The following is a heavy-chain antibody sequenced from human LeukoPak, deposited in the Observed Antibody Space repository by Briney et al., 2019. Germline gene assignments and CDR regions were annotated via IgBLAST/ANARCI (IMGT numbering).Heavy chain of an antibody. D-gene: IGHD5-18*01. CDR1: GDSISIYY. J-gene: IGHJ4*02. CDR3: AKRGGFGYTFDY. V-gene: IGHV4-59*08. CDR2: IYNSGST. Sequence: PSETLSLTCTVSGDSISIYYWSWIRQPPGKGLEWIGYIYNSGSTNYNPSLKSRVTISVDTSNNQFSLRLSSVTAADTAVYYCAKRGGFGYTFDYWGQGTLVTVSS.